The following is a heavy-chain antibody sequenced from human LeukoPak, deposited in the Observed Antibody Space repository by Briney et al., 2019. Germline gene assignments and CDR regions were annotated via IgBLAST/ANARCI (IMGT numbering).Heavy chain of an antibody. V-gene: IGHV3-7*01. D-gene: IGHD5-18*01. CDR2: LHADGVEQ. CDR3: ARGGYSFDY. CDR1: GFSLSGYW. J-gene: IGHJ4*02. Sequence: PGGSLRLSCAASGFSLSGYWMTWVRQAPWKGLEWVARLHADGVEQNYVDSVTGRFTMSRDNAKNSLDLQMNSLRVEDTAVYYCARGGYSFDYLGQGTLVAVSS.